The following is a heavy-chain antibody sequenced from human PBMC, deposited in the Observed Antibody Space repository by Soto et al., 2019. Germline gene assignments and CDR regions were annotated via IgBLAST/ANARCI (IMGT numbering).Heavy chain of an antibody. J-gene: IGHJ6*04. CDR3: ASDSRGGGQDYYYYYGMDV. CDR1: GYTFTSYG. CDR2: ISAYNGNT. V-gene: IGHV1-18*01. D-gene: IGHD2-2*01. Sequence: GASVKVSCKASGYTFTSYGISWVRQAPGQGLEWMGWISAYNGNTNYAQKLQGRVTMTTDTSTSTAYMELRSLRSDDTAVYYCASDSRGGGQDYYYYYGMDVWGKGTTVTVSS.